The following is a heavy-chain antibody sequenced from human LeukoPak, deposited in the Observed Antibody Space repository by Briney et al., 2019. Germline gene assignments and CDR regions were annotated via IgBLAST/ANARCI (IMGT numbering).Heavy chain of an antibody. CDR3: ARGGYFTFYYGSGSYYPDY. CDR2: IKQDGSEK. V-gene: IGHV3-7*03. J-gene: IGHJ4*02. D-gene: IGHD3-10*01. CDR1: GLTFSSYW. Sequence: PGESLRLSCAASGLTFSSYWMSWVRQAPGKGLEWVANIKQDGSEKYYVDSVKGRFTISRDNAKNSLYLQMNSLRAEDTALYYCARGGYFTFYYGSGSYYPDYWGQGTLVTVSS.